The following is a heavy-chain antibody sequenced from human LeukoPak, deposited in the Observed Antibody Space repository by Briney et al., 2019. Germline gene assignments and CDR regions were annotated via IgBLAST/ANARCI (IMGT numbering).Heavy chain of an antibody. J-gene: IGHJ6*04. CDR2: ISAYNGNT. V-gene: IGHV1-18*04. D-gene: IGHD1-14*01. CDR3: AVGHHGDYYGMDV. CDR1: GYTFTSYG. Sequence: ASLKVSCTASGYTFTSYGISWVRQAPGQGLEWMGWISAYNGNTNYAQKLQGRVTMTTDTSTSTAYMELRSLRSDDTAVYYCAVGHHGDYYGMDVWGKGTTVTVSS.